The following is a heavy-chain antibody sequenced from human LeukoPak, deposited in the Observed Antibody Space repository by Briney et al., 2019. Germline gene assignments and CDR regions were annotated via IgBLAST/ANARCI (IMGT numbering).Heavy chain of an antibody. CDR1: GGSISTDLYY. J-gene: IGHJ4*02. Sequence: SSQTLSLTCTVSGGSISTDLYYWTWIRQPAGKGLEWIGRIYSNGWTDYNPPLKSRVSISIDTSKNQFSLKLSSVTAADTAVYYCARVYSGNRGVFFDYWGQGTLVTVSS. CDR3: ARVYSGNRGVFFDY. V-gene: IGHV4-61*02. D-gene: IGHD3-10*01. CDR2: IYSNGWT.